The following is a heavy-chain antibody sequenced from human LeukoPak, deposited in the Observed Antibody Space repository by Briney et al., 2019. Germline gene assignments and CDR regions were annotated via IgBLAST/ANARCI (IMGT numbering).Heavy chain of an antibody. CDR3: TSDPTFYSGRYCFDY. V-gene: IGHV1-58*01. CDR2: IVVGSGNT. D-gene: IGHD1-26*01. CDR1: GFTFSNSA. J-gene: IGHJ4*02. Sequence: ASVKVSCKASGFTFSNSAVQWVRQARGQRLEWIGWIVVGSGNTNYAQKFQERVTITRDMSTSTAYMELSSLRSEDAAVYYCTSDPTFYSGRYCFDYWGQGTLVTVSS.